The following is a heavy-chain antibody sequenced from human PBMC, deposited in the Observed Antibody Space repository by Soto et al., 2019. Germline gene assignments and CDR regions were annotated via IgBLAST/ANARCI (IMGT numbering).Heavy chain of an antibody. J-gene: IGHJ4*02. CDR3: ARDSGSYPYYDY. Sequence: QVQLVQSGAEVKKHGASVKVSCKASGYTFTGYYMHWVRQAPGQGLEWMGWINPNSDGTNYAQKFQGWVTMTRDTSISTADMELSRLRSDDTAVYYCARDSGSYPYYDYWGQGTLVTVSS. CDR1: GYTFTGYY. CDR2: INPNSDGT. V-gene: IGHV1-2*04. D-gene: IGHD1-26*01.